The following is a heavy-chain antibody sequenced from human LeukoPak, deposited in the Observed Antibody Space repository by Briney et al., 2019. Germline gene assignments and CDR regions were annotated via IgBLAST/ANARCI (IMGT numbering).Heavy chain of an antibody. J-gene: IGHJ4*02. D-gene: IGHD2-21*01. Sequence: SVKVSCKASGGTFSSYAISWVRQAPGQGLEWMGGIIPIFGTANYAQKFQGRVTITADKSTSTAYMELSSLRSEDTAVYYCARGIWPYASSSHFDYWGQGTLVTVSS. CDR2: IIPIFGTA. CDR3: ARGIWPYASSSHFDY. V-gene: IGHV1-69*06. CDR1: GGTFSSYA.